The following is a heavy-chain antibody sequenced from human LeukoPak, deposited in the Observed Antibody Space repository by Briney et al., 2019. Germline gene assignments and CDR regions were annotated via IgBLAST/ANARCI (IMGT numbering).Heavy chain of an antibody. D-gene: IGHD6-6*01. CDR1: GFTVSSIH. V-gene: IGHV3-53*01. Sequence: PGGSLRLSCAASGFTVSSIHMVWVRQAPGKGLEWVSRISGTGGTTFYADSVKGRFTISRDNSKNTLYLQMNSLRAEDTAVYYCTRHGRLEYSSSSNYYGMDVWGQGTTVTVSS. J-gene: IGHJ6*02. CDR2: ISGTGGTT. CDR3: TRHGRLEYSSSSNYYGMDV.